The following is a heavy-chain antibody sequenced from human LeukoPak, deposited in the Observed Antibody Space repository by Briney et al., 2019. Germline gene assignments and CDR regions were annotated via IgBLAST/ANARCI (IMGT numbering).Heavy chain of an antibody. J-gene: IGHJ4*02. CDR2: TNPNSGGT. D-gene: IGHD1-1*01. CDR3: ARLSVVEDYFDF. V-gene: IGHV1-2*02. Sequence: ASVKVSCKASGYTFTGYHIHWVRQAPGQGLEWMGWTNPNSGGTHFAEKFQGRVTMTRVTSISTAFLELRRLRSDDTAVYYCARLSVVEDYFDFWGQGTLVTVSS. CDR1: GYTFTGYH.